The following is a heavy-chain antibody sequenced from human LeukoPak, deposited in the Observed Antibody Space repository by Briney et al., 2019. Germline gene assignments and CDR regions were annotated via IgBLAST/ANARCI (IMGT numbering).Heavy chain of an antibody. V-gene: IGHV4-31*03. CDR3: ARVPDYDFWSGYHTHDAFDI. CDR1: GGSISSGGYY. D-gene: IGHD3-3*01. J-gene: IGHJ3*02. Sequence: SQTLSLTCTVSGGSISSGGYYWSWIRQHPGKGLEWIGYMYYSGSTYYNPSLKSRVTISVDTSKNQFSLKLSSVTAADTAVYYCARVPDYDFWSGYHTHDAFDIWGQGTLVTVSS. CDR2: MYYSGST.